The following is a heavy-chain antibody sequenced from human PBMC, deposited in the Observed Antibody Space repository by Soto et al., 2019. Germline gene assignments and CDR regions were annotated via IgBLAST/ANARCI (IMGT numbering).Heavy chain of an antibody. V-gene: IGHV3-9*01. CDR2: ISWNSGTI. CDR3: AKGDYGDYVKDWFDP. D-gene: IGHD4-17*01. Sequence: EVQLVESGGGLVQPGRSLRLSCAASGFTFHQYAMHWVRQAPGKGLEWVSGISWNSGTIGYADSVKGRFTIFRDNAKNSLYLQMNSLRADDTALYYCAKGDYGDYVKDWFDPWGQGTLVTVSS. CDR1: GFTFHQYA. J-gene: IGHJ5*02.